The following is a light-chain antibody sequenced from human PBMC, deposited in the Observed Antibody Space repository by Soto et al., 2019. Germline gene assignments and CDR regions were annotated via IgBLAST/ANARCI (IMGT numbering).Light chain of an antibody. CDR2: EVN. CDR1: SSDVGGYNH. CDR3: SSYTISSIVV. Sequence: QSVLTQPASVSGSPGQSITISCTGTSSDVGGYNHVSWYQQHPGKAPKLIISEVNNRPSGVSNRFSGSKSGNTASLSISGLQADDEADYYCSSYTISSIVVFGGGTKLTVL. J-gene: IGLJ2*01. V-gene: IGLV2-14*01.